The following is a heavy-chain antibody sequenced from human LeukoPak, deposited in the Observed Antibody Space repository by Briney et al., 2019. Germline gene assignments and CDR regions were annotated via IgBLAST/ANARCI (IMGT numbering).Heavy chain of an antibody. Sequence: GASVKVSCKASGYTFTSYGLSWVRQAPGQGLEWMGGIIPMFGTANYAQKFQGRVTITADESTSTAYMELSSLRSEDTAVYYCARVDRYSSWGNYFDYWGQGTLVTVSS. CDR3: ARVDRYSSWGNYFDY. CDR1: GYTFTSYG. D-gene: IGHD6-19*01. J-gene: IGHJ4*02. CDR2: IIPMFGTA. V-gene: IGHV1-69*13.